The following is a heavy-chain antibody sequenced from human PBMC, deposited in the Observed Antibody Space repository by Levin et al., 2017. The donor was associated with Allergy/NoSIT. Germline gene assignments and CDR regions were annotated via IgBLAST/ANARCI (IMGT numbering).Heavy chain of an antibody. CDR1: GYTFTSYY. J-gene: IGHJ6*02. V-gene: IGHV1-46*01. Sequence: ASVKVSCKASGYTFTSYYMHWVRQAPGQGLEWMGIINPSGGSTSYAQKFQGRVTMTRDTSTSTVYMELSSLRSEDTAVYYCARVLGKGYCTNGVCPEYYDYGMDVWGQGTTVTVSS. D-gene: IGHD2-8*01. CDR2: INPSGGST. CDR3: ARVLGKGYCTNGVCPEYYDYGMDV.